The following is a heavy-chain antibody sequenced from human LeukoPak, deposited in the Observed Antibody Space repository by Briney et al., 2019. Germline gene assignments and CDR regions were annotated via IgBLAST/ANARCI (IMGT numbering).Heavy chain of an antibody. J-gene: IGHJ4*02. D-gene: IGHD6-19*01. V-gene: IGHV1-3*01. CDR2: INAGNGNT. CDR1: GYTFTSYA. Sequence: ASVKVSCKASGYTFTSYAMHWVRQAPGQRLEWMGWINAGNGNTKYSQKFQGRVTITRDTSASTAYMEQSSLRSEDAAVYYCARGDAQWLVPDYFDYWGQGTLVTVSS. CDR3: ARGDAQWLVPDYFDY.